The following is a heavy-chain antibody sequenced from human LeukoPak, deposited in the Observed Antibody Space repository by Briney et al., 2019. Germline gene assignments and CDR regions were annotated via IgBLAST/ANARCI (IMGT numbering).Heavy chain of an antibody. CDR2: IHPGDSDT. D-gene: IGHD5-24*01. Sequence: GESLKISCKTSGYSFTTYWIGWVRPMPGKGLEWMGVIHPGDSDTRYSPSFQGQVTISADKSISTAYLQWSDLKASDTAMYYCARGKYGYNYDYWGQGTLVTVSS. V-gene: IGHV5-51*01. CDR3: ARGKYGYNYDY. CDR1: GYSFTTYW. J-gene: IGHJ4*02.